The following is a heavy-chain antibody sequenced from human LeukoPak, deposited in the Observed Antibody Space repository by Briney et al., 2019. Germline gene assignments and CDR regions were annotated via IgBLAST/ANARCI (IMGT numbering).Heavy chain of an antibody. Sequence: SETLSLTCTVSGGSISSYFWSWVRQPAGKGLEWIGRIHTSGSTNYNSSLKTRVAMSLDTSKNQSSLNLTSVTAADTAVYYCARETRESRYFDLWGRGTPVTVSS. CDR2: IHTSGST. CDR3: ARETRESRYFDL. J-gene: IGHJ2*01. CDR1: GGSISSYF. D-gene: IGHD4-23*01. V-gene: IGHV4-4*07.